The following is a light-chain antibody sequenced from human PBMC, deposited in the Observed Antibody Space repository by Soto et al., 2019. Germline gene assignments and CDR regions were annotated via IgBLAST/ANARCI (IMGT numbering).Light chain of an antibody. V-gene: IGKV1-5*01. CDR1: QSISSW. CDR2: DAS. CDR3: QQYNSYST. J-gene: IGKJ1*01. Sequence: DTQMTQSPSTLSASVGDRVTITCRASQSISSWLAWYQQKPGKAPKLLIYDASSLESGVPSRFSGSGSGTEFTLTISSLHPDDFATYYCQQYNSYSTFGQGTKVEIK.